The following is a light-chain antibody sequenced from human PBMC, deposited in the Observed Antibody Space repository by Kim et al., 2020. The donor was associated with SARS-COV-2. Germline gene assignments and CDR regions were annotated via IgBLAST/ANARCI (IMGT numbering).Light chain of an antibody. CDR1: QSISNN. CDR2: GAS. CDR3: QQYNNWPIT. Sequence: VSPGEVGTLSCRASQSISNNLAWYQQKLGQAPRLLIYGASTRATGIPARFSGSGSGTEFTLTISSLQSEDFAVYYCQQYNNWPITFGQGTRLEIK. V-gene: IGKV3-15*01. J-gene: IGKJ5*01.